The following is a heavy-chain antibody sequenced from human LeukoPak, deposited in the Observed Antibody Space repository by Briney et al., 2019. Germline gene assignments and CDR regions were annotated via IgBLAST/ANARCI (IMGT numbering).Heavy chain of an antibody. Sequence: PGGSLRLSCAASTFTFSAYWMSWVRQAPGKGLEWVANIKQDGSEKYYVDSVKGRFTISRDNAKNSLYLQMSSLRAEDTAVYYYARLLTIPGYWGQGTLVTVSS. CDR3: ARLLTIPGY. CDR1: TFTFSAYW. V-gene: IGHV3-7*01. J-gene: IGHJ4*02. D-gene: IGHD4/OR15-4a*01. CDR2: IKQDGSEK.